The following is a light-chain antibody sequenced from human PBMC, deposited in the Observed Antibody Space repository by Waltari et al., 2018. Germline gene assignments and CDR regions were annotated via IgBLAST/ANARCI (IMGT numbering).Light chain of an antibody. Sequence: SSELTQDPAVSVALGQTVRITCQGDSLRSYYASWYQQKAGQAPLLVIYGKNNRPSGIPDRFSGSSSGNTASLTITRAQAEDEADYYCNSRDSSGNPLVAFGGGTKLTVL. CDR2: GKN. J-gene: IGLJ2*01. V-gene: IGLV3-19*01. CDR3: NSRDSSGNPLVA. CDR1: SLRSYY.